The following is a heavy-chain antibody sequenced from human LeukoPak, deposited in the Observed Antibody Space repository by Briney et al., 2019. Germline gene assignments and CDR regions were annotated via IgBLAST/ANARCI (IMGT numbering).Heavy chain of an antibody. V-gene: IGHV4-38-2*02. CDR1: GYSISSGYY. J-gene: IGHJ4*02. CDR2: IYHSGST. Sequence: SETLSLTCTVSGYSISSGYYWGWIRQPPGKGLEWIGSIYHSGSTYYNPSLKSRVTISVDTSKSQFSLKLSSVTAADTAVYYCARDLYYDSSGYYYKVDYFDYWGQGTLVTVSS. D-gene: IGHD3-22*01. CDR3: ARDLYYDSSGYYYKVDYFDY.